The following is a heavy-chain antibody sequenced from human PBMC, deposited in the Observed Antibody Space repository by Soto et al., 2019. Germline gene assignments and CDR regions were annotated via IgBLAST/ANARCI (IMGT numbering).Heavy chain of an antibody. CDR3: ARSPAYDILTGYYIPQKHYFDY. CDR1: GFTFSSYW. D-gene: IGHD3-9*01. Sequence: GGSLRLSCAASGFTFSSYWMSWVRQAPGKGLEWVANIKQDGSEKYYVDSVKGRFTISRDNAKNSLYLQMNSLRAEDTAVYYCARSPAYDILTGYYIPQKHYFDYWGQGTLVTVSS. CDR2: IKQDGSEK. J-gene: IGHJ4*02. V-gene: IGHV3-7*01.